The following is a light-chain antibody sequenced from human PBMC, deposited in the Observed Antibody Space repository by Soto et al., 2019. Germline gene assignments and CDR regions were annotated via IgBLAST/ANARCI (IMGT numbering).Light chain of an antibody. CDR1: QSVSSN. CDR2: GAS. V-gene: IGKV3-15*01. Sequence: EIVMTQSPATLSVSPGERATLSCRASQSVSSNLAWYQQKPGQAPRLLIYGASTRATGIPARFSGRGSVTDCTLAITRLQSKDFAVYYCQQYNNWHPWTFGKGTKVEIK. J-gene: IGKJ1*01. CDR3: QQYNNWHPWT.